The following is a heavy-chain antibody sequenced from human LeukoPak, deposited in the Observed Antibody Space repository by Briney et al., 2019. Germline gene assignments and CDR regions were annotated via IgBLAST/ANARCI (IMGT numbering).Heavy chain of an antibody. CDR2: INAGNGNT. CDR1: GYTFTTYT. J-gene: IGHJ6*02. CDR3: ARDLGLSSGYAYCYYGMDV. V-gene: IGHV1-3*01. D-gene: IGHD3-22*01. Sequence: GASVKVSCKASGYTFTTYTMHWVRQAPGQRLEWMGWINAGNGNTKYSQKFQGRVTITRDTSASTAYMELSSLRSEDTAMYCCARDLGLSSGYAYCYYGMDVWGQGTTVIVSS.